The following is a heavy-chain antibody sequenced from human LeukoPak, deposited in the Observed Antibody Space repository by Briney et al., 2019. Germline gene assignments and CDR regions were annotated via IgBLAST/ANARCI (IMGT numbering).Heavy chain of an antibody. Sequence: PSETLSLTCTVSGGSISSYYWSWIRQPPGKGLEWIGYIYCSGSTNYNPSLKSRVTISVDTSKNQFSLKLSSVTAADTAVYYCARYLGSSEFDYWGQGTLVTVSS. D-gene: IGHD6-6*01. CDR2: IYCSGST. CDR3: ARYLGSSEFDY. V-gene: IGHV4-59*01. CDR1: GGSISSYY. J-gene: IGHJ4*02.